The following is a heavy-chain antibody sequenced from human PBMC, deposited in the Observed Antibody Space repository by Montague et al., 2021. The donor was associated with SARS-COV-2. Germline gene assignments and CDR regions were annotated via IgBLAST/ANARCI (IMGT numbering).Heavy chain of an antibody. Sequence: EWLARIDWNDDKYYSTSLKTRLTISKDTSKNQVVLTMTNMDPVDTATYYCARTYGAGRGFSHWGSGTLGTVST. V-gene: IGHV2-70*11. D-gene: IGHD3-10*01. J-gene: IGHJ2*01. CDR3: ARTYGAGRGFSH. CDR2: IDWNDDK.